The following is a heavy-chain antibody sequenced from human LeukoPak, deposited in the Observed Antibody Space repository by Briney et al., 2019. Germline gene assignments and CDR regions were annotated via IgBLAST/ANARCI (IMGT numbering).Heavy chain of an antibody. CDR1: GYTFTNYY. CDR2: INPSGGST. CDR3: ARDGINSGSYFDY. V-gene: IGHV1-46*01. D-gene: IGHD1-26*01. J-gene: IGHJ4*02. Sequence: GASVKVSCKASGYTFTNYYMHWVRQAPGQGLEWMGIINPSGGSTNYAQRFQGGVTMTRDTSTSTVYMELSSLRSEDTAVYYCARDGINSGSYFDYWGQGTLVTVSS.